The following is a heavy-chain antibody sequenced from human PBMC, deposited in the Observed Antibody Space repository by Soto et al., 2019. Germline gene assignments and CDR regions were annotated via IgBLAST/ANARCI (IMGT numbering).Heavy chain of an antibody. CDR1: GFTFSRYG. J-gene: IGHJ5*01. CDR3: ARDPSEGRVGNWFES. V-gene: IGHV3-21*06. CDR2: ISSSTSYV. Sequence: EVQLVESGVGLVKPGGSLRLSCAASGFTFSRYGMNWLRQAPGKGLEWVASISSSTSYVYYADSVKGRFSTSRDNAKNILYLEMYALRSEDTAIYYCARDPSEGRVGNWFESWGQGTLVTVSS.